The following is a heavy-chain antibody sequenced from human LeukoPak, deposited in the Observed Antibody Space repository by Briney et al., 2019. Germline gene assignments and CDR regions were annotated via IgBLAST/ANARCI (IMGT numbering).Heavy chain of an antibody. D-gene: IGHD3-10*01. V-gene: IGHV4-31*03. CDR1: GGSISSGGYY. CDR2: IYYSGST. CDR3: ARGPTYYYGSGSYYLDY. J-gene: IGHJ4*02. Sequence: SETLSLTCTVSGGSISSGGYYWSWIRQHPGKGVEWLGYIYYSGSTYYNPSLKSRVTISVDTSKNQFSLKLSSVTAADTAVYYCARGPTYYYGSGSYYLDYWGQGTLVTVSS.